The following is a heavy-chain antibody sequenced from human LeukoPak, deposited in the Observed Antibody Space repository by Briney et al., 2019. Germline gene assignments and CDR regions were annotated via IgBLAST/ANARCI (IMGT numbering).Heavy chain of an antibody. D-gene: IGHD3-10*01. CDR2: SYYSGST. V-gene: IGHV4-30-4*01. Sequence: SETLSLTCTVSGGSISSGDYYWSWIRQPPGKGLEWIGYSYYSGSTYYNPSLKSRVTISLDTSKNQFSLNLSSVTAADTAICYCARAKYGSGSYLFDYWGQGTLVTVSS. CDR3: ARAKYGSGSYLFDY. CDR1: GGSISSGDYY. J-gene: IGHJ4*02.